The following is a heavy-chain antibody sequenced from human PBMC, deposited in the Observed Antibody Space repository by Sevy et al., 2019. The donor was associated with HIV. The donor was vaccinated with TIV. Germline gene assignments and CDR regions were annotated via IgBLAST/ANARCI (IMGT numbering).Heavy chain of an antibody. CDR2: ISNSGTAM. Sequence: GGSLRLSCAASGFTFSSYEMNWVRQAPGKGLEWVSYISNSGTAMYYSDSVMGRFTISRDNARRSLYLKMNSLRAEDTAVYYCAGDLPPSATTVPHFDCWGQGALVTVS. CDR3: AGDLPPSATTVPHFDC. J-gene: IGHJ4*02. V-gene: IGHV3-48*03. CDR1: GFTFSSYE. D-gene: IGHD4-4*01.